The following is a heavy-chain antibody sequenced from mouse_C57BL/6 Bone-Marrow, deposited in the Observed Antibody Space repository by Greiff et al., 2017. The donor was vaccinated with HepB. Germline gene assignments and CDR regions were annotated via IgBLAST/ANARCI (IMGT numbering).Heavy chain of an antibody. Sequence: DVKLQESGPGLVKPSQSLSLTCSVPGYSITSGYYWNWIRQFPGNKLEWMGYISYDGSNNYNPSLKNRISITRDTSKNQFFLKLNSVTTEDTATYYCARGTTVVAPDWYFDVWGTGTTVTVSS. CDR3: ARGTTVVAPDWYFDV. J-gene: IGHJ1*03. V-gene: IGHV3-6*01. D-gene: IGHD1-1*01. CDR2: ISYDGSN. CDR1: GYSITSGYY.